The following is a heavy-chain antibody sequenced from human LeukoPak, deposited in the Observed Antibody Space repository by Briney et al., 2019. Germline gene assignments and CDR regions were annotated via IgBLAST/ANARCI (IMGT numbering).Heavy chain of an antibody. CDR1: GFTFSSYA. D-gene: IGHD6-13*01. CDR3: AKDMYSSSWSRVSFYFDY. CDR2: ISGSGGST. V-gene: IGHV3-23*01. J-gene: IGHJ4*02. Sequence: GGSLRLSCAASGFTFSSYAMSWVRQAPGKGLEWGSAISGSGGSTYYADSVKGRFTISRDNSRNTLYLQMNSLRAEDTAVYYCAKDMYSSSWSRVSFYFDYWGQGTLVTVSS.